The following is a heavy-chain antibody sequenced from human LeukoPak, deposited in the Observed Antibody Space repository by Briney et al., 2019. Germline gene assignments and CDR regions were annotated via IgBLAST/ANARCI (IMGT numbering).Heavy chain of an antibody. J-gene: IGHJ4*02. CDR3: AKNLREQQLDSYFDY. CDR1: GFTFSSYA. D-gene: IGHD6-13*01. Sequence: GGSLRLSCAASGFTFSSYAMSWVRQAPGKGPEWVSVISGSGGSTYYGDSVKGRFTISRDNSKNTLYLQMNSLRAEDTAVYYCAKNLREQQLDSYFDYWGQGTLVTVSS. V-gene: IGHV3-23*01. CDR2: ISGSGGST.